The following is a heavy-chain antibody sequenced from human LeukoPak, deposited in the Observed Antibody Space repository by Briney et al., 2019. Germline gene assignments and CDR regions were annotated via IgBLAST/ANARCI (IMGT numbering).Heavy chain of an antibody. J-gene: IGHJ4*02. CDR3: AKSLDYGGTTNY. CDR2: ISGSGGST. D-gene: IGHD4-23*01. CDR1: GFTPSSLA. V-gene: IGHV3-23*01. Sequence: GASPSLSCAVSGFTPSSLAISWVRPAPREGLEWVSAISGSGGSTYYADSVKGRFTISRDNSKNTLYLQMNSLRAEDTAVYYCAKSLDYGGTTNYWGQGTLVTVSS.